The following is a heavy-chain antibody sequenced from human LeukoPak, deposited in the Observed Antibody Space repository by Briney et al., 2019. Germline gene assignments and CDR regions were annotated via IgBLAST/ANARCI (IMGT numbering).Heavy chain of an antibody. J-gene: IGHJ6*02. V-gene: IGHV1-46*01. Sequence: ASVKVSCKAFGYTFTSYYMHWVRQAPGQGLEWMGIINPSGGSTSYAQKLQGRVTMTTDTSTSTAYMELRSLRSDDTAVYYCARDSGSSTYYYYYGMDVWGQGTTVTVSS. CDR1: GYTFTSYY. CDR2: INPSGGST. CDR3: ARDSGSSTYYYYYGMDV. D-gene: IGHD2-2*01.